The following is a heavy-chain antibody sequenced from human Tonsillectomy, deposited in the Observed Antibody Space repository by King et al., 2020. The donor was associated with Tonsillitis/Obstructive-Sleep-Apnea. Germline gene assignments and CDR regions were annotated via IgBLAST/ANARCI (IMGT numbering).Heavy chain of an antibody. CDR2: IYYSGST. CDR1: GGSISSYY. Sequence: VQLQESGPGLVNPSETLSLTCTVSGGSISSYYWSWIRQPPGKGLEWIGYIYYSGSTNYNPSLKSRVTISVDTSKNQFSLKLSSVTAADTAVYYCARQSAGIGVDYWGQGTLVTVSS. V-gene: IGHV4-59*08. D-gene: IGHD6-19*01. CDR3: ARQSAGIGVDY. J-gene: IGHJ4*02.